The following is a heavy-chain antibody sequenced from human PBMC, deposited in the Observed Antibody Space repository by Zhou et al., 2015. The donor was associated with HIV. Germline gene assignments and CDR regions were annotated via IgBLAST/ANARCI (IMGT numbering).Heavy chain of an antibody. Sequence: QVQLVQSATEVKKSGASVKVSCKASGYTLGNYGVSWVRQAPGKGLEWMGWTYNGYTKYAPKFQDRVTITADESTSTAYMELSSLRSEDTAVYYCARGPARDGSGSYNDYWGQGTLVTVSS. J-gene: IGHJ4*02. CDR3: ARGPARDGSGSYNDY. CDR2: TYNGYT. D-gene: IGHD3-10*01. V-gene: IGHV1-18*01. CDR1: GYTLGNYG.